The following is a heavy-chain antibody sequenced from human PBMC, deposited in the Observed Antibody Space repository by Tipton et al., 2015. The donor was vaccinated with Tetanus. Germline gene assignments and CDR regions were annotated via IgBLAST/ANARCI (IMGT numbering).Heavy chain of an antibody. CDR3: ATLKILGYASPEFSDYYYGMDV. V-gene: IGHV3-30-3*01. D-gene: IGHD5-12*01. CDR1: GFTFSSYA. CDR2: ISYDGSNK. J-gene: IGHJ6*02. Sequence: SLRLSCAASGFTFSSYAMHWVRQAPGKGPEWVAVISYDGSNKYYADPVKGRFTISRDNSKNTLYLQMNSLRAEDTAVYYCATLKILGYASPEFSDYYYGMDVWGQGTTVTVSS.